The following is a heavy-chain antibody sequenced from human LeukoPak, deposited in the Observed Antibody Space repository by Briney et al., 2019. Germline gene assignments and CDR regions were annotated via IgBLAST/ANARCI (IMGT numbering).Heavy chain of an antibody. CDR2: INHSGST. V-gene: IGHV4-38-2*02. CDR3: ARGLSRPYPVLRFLERNYYFDY. CDR1: GYSISSGYY. D-gene: IGHD3-3*01. Sequence: PSETLSLTCTVSGYSISSGYYWGWIRQPPGKGLEWIGSINHSGSTNYNPSLRSRVTISVDTSKNQFSLKLSSVTAADTAVYYCARGLSRPYPVLRFLERNYYFDYWGQGTLVTVSS. J-gene: IGHJ4*02.